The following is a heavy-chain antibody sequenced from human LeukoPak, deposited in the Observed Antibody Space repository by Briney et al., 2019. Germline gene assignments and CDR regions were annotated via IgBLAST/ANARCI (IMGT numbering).Heavy chain of an antibody. V-gene: IGHV4-38-2*02. D-gene: IGHD1-26*01. CDR2: INHFGST. CDR3: ARIRSRKWGFDY. Sequence: TSETLSLTCTVSGYSISSTYYWGWIRQPPGKGLEWIGEINHFGSTNYNPPLKSRVTISIDTSKNQFSLKLSSVTAADTAVYYCARIRSRKWGFDYWGQGTLVTVSS. CDR1: GYSISSTYY. J-gene: IGHJ4*02.